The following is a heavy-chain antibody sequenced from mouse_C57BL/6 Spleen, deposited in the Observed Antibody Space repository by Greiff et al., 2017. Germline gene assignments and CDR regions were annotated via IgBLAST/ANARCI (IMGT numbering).Heavy chain of an antibody. V-gene: IGHV1-76*01. CDR3: ARWDYDGAWFAY. CDR1: GYTFTDYY. Sequence: SGAELVRPGASVKLSCKASGYTFTDYYINWVKQRPGQGLEWIARIYPGSGNTYYNEKFKGKATLTAEKSSSTAYMQLSSLTSEDSAVYFCARWDYDGAWFAYWGQGTLVTVSA. J-gene: IGHJ3*01. D-gene: IGHD2-4*01. CDR2: IYPGSGNT.